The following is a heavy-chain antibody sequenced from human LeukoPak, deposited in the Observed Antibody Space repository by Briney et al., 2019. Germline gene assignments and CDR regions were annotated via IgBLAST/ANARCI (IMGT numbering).Heavy chain of an antibody. CDR2: IYYSGST. D-gene: IGHD5-12*01. CDR1: GGSISNSSYY. Sequence: SETLSLTCTVSGGSISNSSYYWGWIRQPPGKGLEWIGSIYYSGSTYYNPSLKSRVTISVDTSKNQFSLKLSSVTAADTAVYYCARPGRATRAPQFDYWGQGTLVTVSS. CDR3: ARPGRATRAPQFDY. V-gene: IGHV4-39*01. J-gene: IGHJ4*02.